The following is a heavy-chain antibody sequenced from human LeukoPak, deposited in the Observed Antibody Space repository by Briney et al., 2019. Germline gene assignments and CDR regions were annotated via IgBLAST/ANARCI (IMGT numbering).Heavy chain of an antibody. CDR2: IYYSGST. V-gene: IGHV4-39*01. D-gene: IGHD2-15*01. J-gene: IGHJ3*02. CDR1: GGSISSSSYY. Sequence: SETLSLTCTVSGGSISSSSYYWGWIRQPPGKGQEWIGSIYYSGSTYYNPSLKSRVTISVDTSKNQFSLKLSSVTDADTAVYYCARHMVVADAFDIWGQGTMVTVSS. CDR3: ARHMVVADAFDI.